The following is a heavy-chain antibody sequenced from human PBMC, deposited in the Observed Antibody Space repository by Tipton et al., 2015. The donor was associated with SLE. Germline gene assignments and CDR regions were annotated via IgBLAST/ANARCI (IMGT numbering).Heavy chain of an antibody. CDR1: GFTFSSYG. D-gene: IGHD6-13*01. CDR3: AKDRVAAAEDYYGMDV. Sequence: GSLRLSCAASGFTFSSYGMHWVRQAPGKGLEWVAFIRYDGSNKYYADSVKGRFTISRDNSKNTLYLQMNSLRAEDTAVYYCAKDRVAAAEDYYGMDVWGQGTTVTVSS. CDR2: IRYDGSNK. V-gene: IGHV3-30*02. J-gene: IGHJ6*02.